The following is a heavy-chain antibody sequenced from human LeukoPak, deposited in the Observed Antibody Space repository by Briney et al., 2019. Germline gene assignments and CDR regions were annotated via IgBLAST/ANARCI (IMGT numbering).Heavy chain of an antibody. CDR3: ARDSSYGSGSYYLFDY. V-gene: IGHV3-20*01. CDR2: INWNGGST. J-gene: IGHJ4*02. CDR1: GFTFDDYG. D-gene: IGHD3-10*01. Sequence: SGGSLRLSCAASGFTFDDYGMSWVRQAPGKGLEWVSGINWNGGSTGYADSVKGRFTISRDNAKNSLYLQMNSLRAEDTALYHCARDSSYGSGSYYLFDYWGQGTLVTVSS.